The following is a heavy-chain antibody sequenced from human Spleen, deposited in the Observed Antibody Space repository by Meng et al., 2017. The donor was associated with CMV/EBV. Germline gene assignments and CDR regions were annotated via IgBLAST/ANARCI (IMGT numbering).Heavy chain of an antibody. V-gene: IGHV3-9*01. CDR3: AKEGATYSFGGMDV. Sequence: GGSLRLSCAASGFTFDDYAMHWVRQVPGKGLEWVSGISWDSNTIDYGDSVKGRFTISRDNSKNTLYLQMNSLRAEDSALYYCAKEGATYSFGGMDVWGQGTTVTVSS. CDR1: GFTFDDYA. J-gene: IGHJ6*02. D-gene: IGHD1-26*01. CDR2: ISWDSNTI.